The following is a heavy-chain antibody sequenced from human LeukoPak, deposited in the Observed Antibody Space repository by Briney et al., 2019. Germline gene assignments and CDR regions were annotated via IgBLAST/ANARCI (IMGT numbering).Heavy chain of an antibody. CDR3: ARIVYSFRDDF. J-gene: IGHJ4*02. Sequence: PSETLSLTCSGSGGSLSTYYWSWIRQPPGKGLEWIGYIYFSGSTNYNPSLKSRVTISVDTSKNQFSLNVNSVTAADTAVYYCARIVYSFRDDFWGQGTLVTVSS. CDR2: IYFSGST. D-gene: IGHD5-18*01. CDR1: GGSLSTYY. V-gene: IGHV4-59*01.